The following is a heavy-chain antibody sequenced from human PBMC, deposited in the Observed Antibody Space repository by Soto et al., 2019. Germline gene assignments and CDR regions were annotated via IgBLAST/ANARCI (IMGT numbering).Heavy chain of an antibody. CDR3: ARHSPDFDWLSQFDY. J-gene: IGHJ4*02. CDR1: GGSFSGYY. V-gene: IGHV4-34*01. D-gene: IGHD3-9*01. Sequence: SETLSLTCAVYGGSFSGYYWSWIRQPPGKGLEWIGEINHSGVTNYKPSLKRRVTISIDTSKNQLSLKLSSVTAADTAVYYCARHSPDFDWLSQFDYWGQGTLVTVSS. CDR2: INHSGVT.